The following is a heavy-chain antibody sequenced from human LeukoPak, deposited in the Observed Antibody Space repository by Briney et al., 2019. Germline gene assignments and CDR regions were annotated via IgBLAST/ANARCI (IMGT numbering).Heavy chain of an antibody. Sequence: GGSLRLSCAASGFTFSSHGMNWVRQAPGKGLEWVSSISSSSSYIYYADSVKGRFTISRDNAKNSLYLQMNSLRAEDTAVYYCARAGLPYGSGSYYDYWGQGTLVTVSS. V-gene: IGHV3-21*01. J-gene: IGHJ4*02. D-gene: IGHD3-10*01. CDR3: ARAGLPYGSGSYYDY. CDR2: ISSSSSYI. CDR1: GFTFSSHG.